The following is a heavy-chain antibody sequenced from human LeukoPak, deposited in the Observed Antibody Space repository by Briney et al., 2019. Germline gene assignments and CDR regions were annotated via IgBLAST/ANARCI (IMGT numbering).Heavy chain of an antibody. V-gene: IGHV1-69*06. CDR3: AWGAAAASNWFDP. Sequence: SVKVSRKASGGTFSSYAISWVRQAPGQGLEWMGGIIPIFGTANYAQKFQGRVTITADKSTSTAYMELSSLRSEDTAVYYCAWGAAAASNWFDPWGQGTLVTVSS. J-gene: IGHJ5*02. CDR2: IIPIFGTA. CDR1: GGTFSSYA. D-gene: IGHD6-13*01.